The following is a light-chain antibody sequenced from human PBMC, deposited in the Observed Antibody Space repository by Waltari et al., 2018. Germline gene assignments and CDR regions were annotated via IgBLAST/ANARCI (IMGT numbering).Light chain of an antibody. CDR1: NIGSKN. CDR3: QVWDSGSDHYV. CDR2: DYG. V-gene: IGLV3-21*02. Sequence: SYVLTQPPSVSVAPGQTARISCDGNNIGSKNVHWYQQKPGQAPVLVVYDYGDRPSGIPERFSGSNSRNTATLTISRVDAGDEADYYCQVWDSGSDHYVFGTVTKVTVL. J-gene: IGLJ1*01.